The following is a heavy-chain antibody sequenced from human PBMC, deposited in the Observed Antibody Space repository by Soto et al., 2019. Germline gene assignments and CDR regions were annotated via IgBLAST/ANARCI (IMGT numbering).Heavy chain of an antibody. CDR3: ARRWGTSFDY. CDR1: GGSISSYY. J-gene: IGHJ4*02. V-gene: IGHV4-59*01. D-gene: IGHD7-27*01. Sequence: SETLSLTCTVSGGSISSYYWSWIRQPPGKGLEWIGYIYYSGSTNYNPSLKSRVTISVDTSKNQFSLKLSSVTAADTAVYYCARRWGTSFDYWGQGTLVTVSS. CDR2: IYYSGST.